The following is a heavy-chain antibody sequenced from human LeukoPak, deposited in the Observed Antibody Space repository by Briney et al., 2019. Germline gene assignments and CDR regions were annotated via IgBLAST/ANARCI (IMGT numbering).Heavy chain of an antibody. J-gene: IGHJ6*02. Sequence: SETLSLTCAVSGGSISSGGYSWSWIRQPPGKGLEWIGYIYHSGSTYYNPSLKSRVTISVDRSKNQFSLKLSSVTAADTAVYYCARAGEGDDYGDYVGYYYYGMDVWGQGTTVTVSS. V-gene: IGHV4-30-2*01. D-gene: IGHD4-17*01. CDR1: GGSISSGGYS. CDR3: ARAGEGDDYGDYVGYYYYGMDV. CDR2: IYHSGST.